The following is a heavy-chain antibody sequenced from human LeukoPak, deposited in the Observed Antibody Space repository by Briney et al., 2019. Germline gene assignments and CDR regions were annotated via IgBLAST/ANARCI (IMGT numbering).Heavy chain of an antibody. D-gene: IGHD6-13*01. CDR3: ASRSPSAGTLGHFDY. CDR2: INTNTGNP. V-gene: IGHV7-4-1*02. CDR1: GYTFTSYA. J-gene: IGHJ4*02. Sequence: GASVKVSCKASGYTFTSYAMNWVRQAPGQGLEWMGWINTNTGNPTYAQGFTGRFVFSLDTSVSTAYLQISSLKAEDTAVYYCASRSPSAGTLGHFDYWGQGTLVTVSS.